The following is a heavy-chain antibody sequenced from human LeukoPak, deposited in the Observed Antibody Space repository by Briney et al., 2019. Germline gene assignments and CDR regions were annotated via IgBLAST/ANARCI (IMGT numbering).Heavy chain of an antibody. CDR3: ARGRSITMVRGVAAISFDY. D-gene: IGHD3-10*01. CDR2: INWNGGST. J-gene: IGHJ4*02. CDR1: GFTFDDYT. V-gene: IGHV3-20*04. Sequence: GGSLRLSCAASGFTFDDYTMHWVRQAPGKGLEWVSGINWNGGSTGYADSVKGRFTISRDNAKNSLYLQMNSLRAEDTALYYCARGRSITMVRGVAAISFDYWGQGTLVTVSS.